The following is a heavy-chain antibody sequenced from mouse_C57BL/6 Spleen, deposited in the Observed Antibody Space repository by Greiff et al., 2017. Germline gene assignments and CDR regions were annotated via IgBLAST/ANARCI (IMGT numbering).Heavy chain of an antibody. CDR1: GYSITSGYY. J-gene: IGHJ1*03. CDR3: ARVALTGWYFDV. V-gene: IGHV3-6*01. D-gene: IGHD4-1*01. CDR2: ISYDGSN. Sequence: DVQLQESGPGLVKPSQSLSLTCSVTGYSITSGYYWNWIRQFPGNKLEWMGYISYDGSNNYNPSLKNRISITRDTSKNQFFLKLNSVTTEDTATYYCARVALTGWYFDVWGTGTTVTVSS.